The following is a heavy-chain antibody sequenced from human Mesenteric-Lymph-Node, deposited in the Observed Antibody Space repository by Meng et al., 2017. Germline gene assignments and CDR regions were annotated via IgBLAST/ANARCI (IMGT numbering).Heavy chain of an antibody. CDR2: IYYGGTT. CDR3: ARDNMGSIDY. J-gene: IGHJ4*02. CDR1: GGSVSSGSYY. D-gene: IGHD1-26*01. V-gene: IGHV4-61*01. Sequence: QGRLQVSGPGLWGPSGTLSLTCTVSGGSVSSGSYYLSWIRQPPGKGLEWIGYIYYGGTTNYNPSLKSRVTISADTSKNQFSLTLSSVTAADTAIYYCARDNMGSIDYWGQGILVTVFS.